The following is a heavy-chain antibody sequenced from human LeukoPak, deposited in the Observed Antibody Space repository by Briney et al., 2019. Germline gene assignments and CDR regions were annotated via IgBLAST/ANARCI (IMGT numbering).Heavy chain of an antibody. V-gene: IGHV4-34*01. CDR3: ARAYYDFWSGYQFDY. Sequence: PSETLSLTCAVYGGPFSGYYWSWIRQPPGKGLEWIGEINHSGSTNYNPSLKSRVTISVDTSKNQFSLKLSSVTAADTAVYYCARAYYDFWSGYQFDYWGQGTLVTVSS. D-gene: IGHD3-3*01. J-gene: IGHJ4*02. CDR2: INHSGST. CDR1: GGPFSGYY.